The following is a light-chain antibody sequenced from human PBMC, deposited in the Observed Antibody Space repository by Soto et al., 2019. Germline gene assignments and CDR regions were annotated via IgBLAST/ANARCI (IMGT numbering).Light chain of an antibody. Sequence: EIVLTQSPGTLSLSPGDRATLSCRASQSVTSNFLVWYQQKPGRAPRLLMYGVSIRAPGIPDRFTGSGSGTDFTLTINRLEPEDLDVYYWQQYGNSAITFGQGTRLEIK. J-gene: IGKJ5*01. CDR2: GVS. V-gene: IGKV3-20*01. CDR3: QQYGNSAIT. CDR1: QSVTSNF.